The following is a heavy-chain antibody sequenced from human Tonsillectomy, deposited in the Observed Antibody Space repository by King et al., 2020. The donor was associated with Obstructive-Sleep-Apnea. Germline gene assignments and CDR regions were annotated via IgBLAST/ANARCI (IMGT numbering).Heavy chain of an antibody. V-gene: IGHV1-2*02. Sequence: HVQLVQSGAEVKKPGASVKVSCKASGYTFTGYHIHWVRQAPGQGLEWMGWINPNRGGTNYAQKFQGRVTMTRDTSISTAYMELSRLISDDTAVYYCATVAVSTATYYFDYWGQGTLVTVSS. CDR1: GYTFTGYH. CDR3: ATVAVSTATYYFDY. D-gene: IGHD4-17*01. CDR2: INPNRGGT. J-gene: IGHJ4*02.